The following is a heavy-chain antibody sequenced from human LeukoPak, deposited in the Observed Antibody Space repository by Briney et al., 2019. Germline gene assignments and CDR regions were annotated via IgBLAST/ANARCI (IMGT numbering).Heavy chain of an antibody. CDR3: AKVPPWSRFRFFDY. CDR1: GFTFSSYS. V-gene: IGHV3-23*01. D-gene: IGHD1-26*01. J-gene: IGHJ4*02. Sequence: GGSLRLSCAGSGFTFSSYSMNWVLQAPGKGLEWVSAISGSGGSTYYAESVKGRFTISRDNSKNTLYLQMNSLRAEDTAVYYLAKVPPWSRFRFFDYWGQGTLVTVSS. CDR2: ISGSGGST.